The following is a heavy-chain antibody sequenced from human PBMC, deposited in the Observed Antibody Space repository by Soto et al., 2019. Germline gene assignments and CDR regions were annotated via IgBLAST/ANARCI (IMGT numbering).Heavy chain of an antibody. V-gene: IGHV4-38-2*01. Sequence: EIRSLACDVSGHSISSGYYWGWIRQPPGKGLEWIGNVHHNENTYYNPSLKSRVTISLHTSKNQFSLKVSSVTAADTAVYYCARGADIMATTGDAFDIWGQGTMVTV. CDR2: VHHNENT. CDR3: ARGADIMATTGDAFDI. CDR1: GHSISSGYY. D-gene: IGHD5-12*01. J-gene: IGHJ3*02.